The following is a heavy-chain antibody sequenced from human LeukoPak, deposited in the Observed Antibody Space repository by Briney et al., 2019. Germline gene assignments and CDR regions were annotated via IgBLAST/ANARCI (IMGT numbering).Heavy chain of an antibody. Sequence: SETLSLTCNVSGVSMTTGNYHWGWIRQPPGKALEWIATISYTGATSYNPSLKSRVTISVDTPKNQLSLKLSSVAAADTAIYYCARRYYFDRSGYYYHFDYWGQGSLVTVSS. V-gene: IGHV4-39*01. D-gene: IGHD3-22*01. CDR1: GVSMTTGNYH. CDR2: ISYTGAT. CDR3: ARRYYFDRSGYYYHFDY. J-gene: IGHJ4*02.